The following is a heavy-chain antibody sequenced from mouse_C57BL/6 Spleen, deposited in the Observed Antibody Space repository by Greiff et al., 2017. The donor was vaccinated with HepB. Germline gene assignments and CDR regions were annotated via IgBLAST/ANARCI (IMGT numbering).Heavy chain of an antibody. J-gene: IGHJ4*01. CDR3: AQRDLHFWGAMDY. Sequence: EVQLVESGGGLVKPGGSLKLSCAASGFTFSDYGMHWVRQAPEKGLEWVAYISSGSSTIYYADTVKGRFTISRDNAKNTLFLQMTSLRSEDTSMYYCAQRDLHFWGAMDYWGQGTSVTVSS. CDR2: ISSGSSTI. CDR1: GFTFSDYG. D-gene: IGHD2-1*01. V-gene: IGHV5-17*01.